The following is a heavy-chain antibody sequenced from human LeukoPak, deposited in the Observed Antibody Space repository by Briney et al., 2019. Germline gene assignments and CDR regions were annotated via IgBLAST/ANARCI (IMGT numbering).Heavy chain of an antibody. CDR3: ARVLRSSGWYQYYYYYMDV. Sequence: SETLSLTCTVSGGSISSSSYYWGWIRQPPVKGLEWIGSIYYSGSTYYNPSLKSRVTISVDTSKNQFSLKLSSVTAADTAVYYCARVLRSSGWYQYYYYYMDVWGKGTTVTVSS. D-gene: IGHD6-19*01. CDR1: GGSISSSSYY. J-gene: IGHJ6*03. CDR2: IYYSGST. V-gene: IGHV4-39*07.